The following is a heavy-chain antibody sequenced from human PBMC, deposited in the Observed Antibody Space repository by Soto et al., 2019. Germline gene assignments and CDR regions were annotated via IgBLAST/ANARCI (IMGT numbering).Heavy chain of an antibody. CDR3: ARGRYYGSGSRTDYYYYYGMDV. CDR2: IIPIFGTA. D-gene: IGHD3-10*01. J-gene: IGHJ6*02. CDR1: GGTFSSYA. V-gene: IGHV1-69*13. Sequence: SVKVSCKASGGTFSSYAISWVRQAPGQGLEWMGGIIPIFGTANYAQKFQGRVTITADESTSTAYMELSSLRSEDTAVYYCARGRYYGSGSRTDYYYYYGMDVWGQGTTVTVSS.